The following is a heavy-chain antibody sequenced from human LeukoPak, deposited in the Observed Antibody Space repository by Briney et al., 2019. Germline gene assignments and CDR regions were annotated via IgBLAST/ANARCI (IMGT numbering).Heavy chain of an antibody. V-gene: IGHV1-2*02. CDR3: ARSSSWYWRLFDY. D-gene: IGHD6-13*01. J-gene: IGHJ4*02. CDR1: GYTFTSYY. Sequence: ASVKVSCKASGYTFTSYYMHWVRQAPRQGLEWMGWINPNSGGTNYAQKFQGRVTMTRDTSISTAYMELSRLRSDDTAVYYCARSSSWYWRLFDYWGQGTLVTVSS. CDR2: INPNSGGT.